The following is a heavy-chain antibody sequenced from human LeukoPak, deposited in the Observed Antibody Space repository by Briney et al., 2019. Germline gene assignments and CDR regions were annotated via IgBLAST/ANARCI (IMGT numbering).Heavy chain of an antibody. V-gene: IGHV3-64D*06. Sequence: PGGSLRLSCSASGFTFSSYAMHWVRQAPGKGLEYVSAISSNGGSTYYADSVKGRFTISRDNSKKTLYLQMSSLRAEDTAVYYCVKAKRDGYNYALGYFDYWGQGTLVTVSS. CDR3: VKAKRDGYNYALGYFDY. D-gene: IGHD5-24*01. J-gene: IGHJ4*02. CDR2: ISSNGGST. CDR1: GFTFSSYA.